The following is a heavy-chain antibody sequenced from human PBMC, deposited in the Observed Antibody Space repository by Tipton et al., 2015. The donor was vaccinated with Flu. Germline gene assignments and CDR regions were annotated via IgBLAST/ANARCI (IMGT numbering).Heavy chain of an antibody. Sequence: LSCTVSGGSLSSFYWTWIRQPAGRGLEWIGRVYSSGITKYNPSLKSRVTMSVDTSKNQFSLSLSSVTAADTAVYYCARGSGSGTFVIFDYWGQGTLVAVSS. V-gene: IGHV4-4*07. D-gene: IGHD3-10*01. CDR1: GGSLSSFY. CDR2: VYSSGIT. CDR3: ARGSGSGTFVIFDY. J-gene: IGHJ4*02.